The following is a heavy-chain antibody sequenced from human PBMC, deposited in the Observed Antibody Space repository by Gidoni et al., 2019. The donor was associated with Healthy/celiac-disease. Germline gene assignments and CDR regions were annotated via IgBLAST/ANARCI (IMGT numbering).Heavy chain of an antibody. CDR1: GGSISSSSYY. CDR3: ARHVRPEIVGATALDY. Sequence: QLQLQESGPGLVKPSETLSLTCTVSGGSISSSSYYWGWIRQPPGKGLEWIGSISYSGSTYYNPSLKSRVTISVDTSKNQFSLKLSSVTAADTAVYYCARHVRPEIVGATALDYWGQGTLVTVSS. V-gene: IGHV4-39*01. D-gene: IGHD1-26*01. J-gene: IGHJ4*02. CDR2: ISYSGST.